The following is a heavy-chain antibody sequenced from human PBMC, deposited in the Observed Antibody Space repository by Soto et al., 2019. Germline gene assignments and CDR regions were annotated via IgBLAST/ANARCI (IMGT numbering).Heavy chain of an antibody. CDR2: ISSGGYTI. CDR3: VRSRREWFGVVPQSDV. Sequence: GGSLRLSCEASGFTFSSYSFNWVRQAPGQGLEWVSFISSGGYTIYHADSLEGRFSISRDDAKNSVYLQMSGLRMDDTAVYYCVRSRREWFGVVPQSDVWGRGTLVTVSS. CDR1: GFTFSSYS. J-gene: IGHJ4*02. D-gene: IGHD3-3*01. V-gene: IGHV3-48*01.